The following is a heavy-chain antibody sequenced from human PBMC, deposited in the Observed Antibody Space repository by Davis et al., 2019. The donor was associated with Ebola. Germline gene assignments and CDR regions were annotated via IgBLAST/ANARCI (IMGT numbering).Heavy chain of an antibody. V-gene: IGHV4-34*01. CDR1: GGSFSGYY. CDR2: INHSGST. Sequence: SETLSLTCAVYGGSFSGYYWNWIRQPPGKGLEWIGEINHSGSTNYNPSLKSRVTISLDTSKNQFSLRLNSVTAADTGIYFCARDRHDSSAYGFWGQGTLVTVSS. D-gene: IGHD3-22*01. CDR3: ARDRHDSSAYGF. J-gene: IGHJ4*02.